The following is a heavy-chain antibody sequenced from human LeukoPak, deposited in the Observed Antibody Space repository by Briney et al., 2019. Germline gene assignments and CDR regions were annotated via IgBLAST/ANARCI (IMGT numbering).Heavy chain of an antibody. CDR3: ARDRSAGGGSYPIDY. J-gene: IGHJ4*02. V-gene: IGHV1-2*02. CDR1: GYTFTGYY. CDR2: INPNSGGT. Sequence: ASVKVSCKASGYTFTGYYMHWVRQAPGQGLEWMGWINPNSGGTNYAQKFQGRVTMTRDTSISTAYMELSRLRSDDTAVYYCARDRSAGGGSYPIDYWGQGTLVTVSS. D-gene: IGHD1-26*01.